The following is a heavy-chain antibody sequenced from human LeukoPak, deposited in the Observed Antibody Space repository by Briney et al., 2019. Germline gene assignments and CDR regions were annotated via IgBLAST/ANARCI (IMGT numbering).Heavy chain of an antibody. Sequence: GGSLRLSCAASCFTFSTYSMNWVGHATGKGLEWVSYISSSSSAIYYADPVKGRFTISRDNAKNSLYLQMTSLRDEDTAVYYCANIYGSGGGYWGQGTLVTVSS. CDR2: ISSSSSAI. J-gene: IGHJ4*02. CDR1: CFTFSTYS. D-gene: IGHD3-10*01. CDR3: ANIYGSGGGY. V-gene: IGHV3-48*02.